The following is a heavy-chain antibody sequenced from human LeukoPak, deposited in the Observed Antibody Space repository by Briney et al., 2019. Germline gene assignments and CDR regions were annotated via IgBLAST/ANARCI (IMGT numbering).Heavy chain of an antibody. CDR2: IYSGGGT. J-gene: IGHJ4*02. CDR1: GFTVSNNY. Sequence: GGSLRLSCAASGFTVSNNYMSWVRQPPGKGLESVSVIYSGGGTYYADSVKGRFTISRDNSKNTLYLQMNSLRAEDTAVYYCASQYSSGWYGLDHWGQGTLVTVSS. V-gene: IGHV3-53*01. CDR3: ASQYSSGWYGLDH. D-gene: IGHD6-19*01.